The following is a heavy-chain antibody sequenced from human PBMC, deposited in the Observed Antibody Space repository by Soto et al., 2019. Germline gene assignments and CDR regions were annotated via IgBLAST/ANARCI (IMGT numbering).Heavy chain of an antibody. D-gene: IGHD3-16*01. CDR1: GFSLNTGGVG. CDR2: IYWADDK. V-gene: IGHV2-5*02. J-gene: IGHJ4*02. CDR3: ARRRAGFGGAWTPPHFDY. Sequence: QITLKESGPTLVKPTQTLTLSCAFSGFSLNTGGVGVGWIRQPPGKALELLAVIYWADDKSWSPTLRDRLTNARDTSENQVVLTITNVDPVNSATYYSARRRAGFGGAWTPPHFDYWGQGTLATVPS.